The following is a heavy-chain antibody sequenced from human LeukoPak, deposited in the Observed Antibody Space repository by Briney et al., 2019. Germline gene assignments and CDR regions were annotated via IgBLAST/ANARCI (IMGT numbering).Heavy chain of an antibody. Sequence: PGGSLRLSCAASGFTFSSYGMHWVRQAPGKGLEWVAFIRYDGSNKYYADSVKGRFTISRDNSKNTLYLQMNSLRAEDTAVYYCAKDLVRYCSGGSCFSLYYYYGMDVWGQGTTVTVS. CDR1: GFTFSSYG. J-gene: IGHJ6*02. V-gene: IGHV3-30*02. CDR3: AKDLVRYCSGGSCFSLYYYYGMDV. CDR2: IRYDGSNK. D-gene: IGHD2-15*01.